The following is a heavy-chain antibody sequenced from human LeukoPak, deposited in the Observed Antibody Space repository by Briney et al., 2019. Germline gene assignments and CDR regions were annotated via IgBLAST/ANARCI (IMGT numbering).Heavy chain of an antibody. CDR2: IIPIFGTA. D-gene: IGHD6-13*01. CDR3: ARDRLAAAGTVFDY. V-gene: IGHV1-69*05. Sequence: ASVKVSCKASGGTFSSYAISWVRQAPGQGLEWMGRIIPIFGTANYAQKFQGRVTITTGESTSTAYMELSSLRSEDTAVYYCARDRLAAAGTVFDYWGQGTLVTVSS. J-gene: IGHJ4*02. CDR1: GGTFSSYA.